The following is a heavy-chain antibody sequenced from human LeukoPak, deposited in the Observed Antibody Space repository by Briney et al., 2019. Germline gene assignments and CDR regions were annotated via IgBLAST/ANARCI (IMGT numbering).Heavy chain of an antibody. D-gene: IGHD2-2*01. CDR1: GYTFTSYD. CDR3: ASTPRDCSSTSCRGYYYYGMDV. J-gene: IGHJ6*02. V-gene: IGHV1-8*01. CDR2: MNPNSVNT. Sequence: ASVKVSCKASGYTFTSYDINWVRQATGQGLEWMGWMNPNSVNTGYAQKFQGRVTMTRNTSISTAYMELSSLRSEDTAVYYCASTPRDCSSTSCRGYYYYGMDVWGQGTTVTVSS.